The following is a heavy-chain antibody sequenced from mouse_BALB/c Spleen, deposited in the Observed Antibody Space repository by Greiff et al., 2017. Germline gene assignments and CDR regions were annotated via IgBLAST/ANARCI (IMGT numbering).Heavy chain of an antibody. V-gene: IGHV1-9*01. CDR1: GYTFSSYW. CDR2: ILPGSGST. D-gene: IGHD4-1*01. Sequence: VKLMESGAELMKPGASVKISCKATGYTFSSYWIEWVKQRPGHGLEWIGEILPGSGSTNYNEKFKGKATFTADTSSNTAYMQLSSLTSEDSAVYYCARGTGTGRFAYWGQGTLVTVSA. CDR3: ARGTGTGRFAY. J-gene: IGHJ3*01.